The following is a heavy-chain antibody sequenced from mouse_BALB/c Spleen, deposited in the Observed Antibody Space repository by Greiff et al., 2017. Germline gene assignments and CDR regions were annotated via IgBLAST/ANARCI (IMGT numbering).Heavy chain of an antibody. CDR3: ARTYYRYPWFAY. J-gene: IGHJ3*01. Sequence: DVMLVESGGGLVQPGGSRKLSCAASGFTFSSFGMHWVRQAPEKGLEWVAYISSGSSTIYYADTVKGRFTISRDNPKNTLFLQMTSLRSEDTAMYYCARTYYRYPWFAYWGQGTLVTVSA. CDR2: ISSGSSTI. V-gene: IGHV5-17*02. CDR1: GFTFSSFG. D-gene: IGHD2-14*01.